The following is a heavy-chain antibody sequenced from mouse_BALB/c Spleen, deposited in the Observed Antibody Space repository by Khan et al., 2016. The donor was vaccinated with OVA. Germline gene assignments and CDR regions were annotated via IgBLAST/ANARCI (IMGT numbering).Heavy chain of an antibody. Sequence: VQLQQSGAELARPGASVKMSCKASGYTFTCYTIHWIKLRPGQGLEWIGFINPSNDYTNYNQKFKDKATLTAAKSSTTVYMQTSSLTSADSAVYICLINGAYHSIDGWFADWGQGTLVTVSA. CDR1: GYTFTCYT. V-gene: IGHV1-4*01. D-gene: IGHD2-5*01. J-gene: IGHJ3*01. CDR2: INPSNDYT. CDR3: LINGAYHSIDGWFAD.